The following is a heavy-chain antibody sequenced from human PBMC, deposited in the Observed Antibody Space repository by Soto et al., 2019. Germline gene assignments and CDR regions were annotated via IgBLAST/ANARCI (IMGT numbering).Heavy chain of an antibody. CDR2: VSTSGRST. Sequence: PGGSLRLSCSASGFIFSESTIYWVRQVPGKGLEAISAVSTSGRSTYYADSVKDRFTISRDNSKNTLFLQMGGLRPEDTAIYYCVKQAHGLDGVAFDYWGQGTQVTVSS. D-gene: IGHD2-15*01. CDR1: GFIFSEST. CDR3: VKQAHGLDGVAFDY. V-gene: IGHV3-64D*06. J-gene: IGHJ4*02.